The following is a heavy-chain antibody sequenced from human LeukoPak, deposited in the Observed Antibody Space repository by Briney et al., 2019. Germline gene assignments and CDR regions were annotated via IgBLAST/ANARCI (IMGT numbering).Heavy chain of an antibody. J-gene: IGHJ4*02. D-gene: IGHD3-3*01. CDR2: ISGSGGST. Sequence: GGSLRLSCAASGFTFSSYAMSWVRQAPGKGLEWVSNISGSGGSTYYADSPKGRFTISRDNSENTLYLQMNSLRAEDTAVYYCAKGAPLYYDFWSGYYFDFWGQGTLVTVSS. CDR3: AKGAPLYYDFWSGYYFDF. V-gene: IGHV3-23*01. CDR1: GFTFSSYA.